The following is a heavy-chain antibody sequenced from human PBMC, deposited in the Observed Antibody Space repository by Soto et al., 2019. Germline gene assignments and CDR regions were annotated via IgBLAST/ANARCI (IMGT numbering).Heavy chain of an antibody. V-gene: IGHV6-1*01. D-gene: IGHD1-26*01. J-gene: IGHJ5*01. CDR1: GDSVSSSSVT. CDR3: VRLIGNSWLDF. CDR2: TYYRSKWYN. Sequence: SQTLSLTCAISGDSVSSSSVTWNWIRQSPSRGLEWLGRTYYRSKWYNDYAESVKSRITINPDTSKNQFSLHLNSVTPEDTAVYFCVRLIGNSWLDFWGQGTLVTVSA.